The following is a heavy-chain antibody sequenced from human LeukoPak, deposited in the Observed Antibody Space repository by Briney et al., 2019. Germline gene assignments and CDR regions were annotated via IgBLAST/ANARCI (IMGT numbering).Heavy chain of an antibody. J-gene: IGHJ2*01. CDR3: ARQYYYGSGSYYSPVSYFDL. CDR2: IYYSGKT. Sequence: SETLSLTCTVSGGSISSGSYNWGWIRQPPGKGLEWIGSIYYSGKTYYNPSLKSRVTISVDTSKNQFSLKLSSVTAADTAVYYCARQYYYGSGSYYSPVSYFDLWGRGTLVTVSS. V-gene: IGHV4-39*01. CDR1: GGSISSGSYN. D-gene: IGHD3-10*01.